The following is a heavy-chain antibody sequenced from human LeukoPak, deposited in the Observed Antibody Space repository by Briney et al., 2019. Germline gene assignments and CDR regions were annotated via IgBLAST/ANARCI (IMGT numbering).Heavy chain of an antibody. V-gene: IGHV1-18*01. Sequence: ASVTVSFKSSGYTFTSYGISWVRQAPGQGLEWMGWISAYNGNTNYSQKLQGRVTMTTDTSTSTAYMELRSLRSDDTAVYYCARDPGSTDHFDYWGQGTLVTVSS. J-gene: IGHJ4*02. CDR2: ISAYNGNT. CDR3: ARDPGSTDHFDY. CDR1: GYTFTSYG. D-gene: IGHD2-2*01.